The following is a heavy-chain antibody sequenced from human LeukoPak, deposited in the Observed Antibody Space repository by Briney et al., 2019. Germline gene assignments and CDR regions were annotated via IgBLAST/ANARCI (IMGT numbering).Heavy chain of an antibody. Sequence: ASVKVSCKASGGTFSSYAISWVRQAPGQGLEWMGGIIPIFGTANYAQKFQGRVTITADESTSTAYMELSSLRSEDTAVYYCARGDTAMEVTGNYWGQGTLVTVSS. CDR3: ARGDTAMEVTGNY. J-gene: IGHJ4*02. V-gene: IGHV1-69*13. CDR1: GGTFSSYA. CDR2: IIPIFGTA. D-gene: IGHD5-18*01.